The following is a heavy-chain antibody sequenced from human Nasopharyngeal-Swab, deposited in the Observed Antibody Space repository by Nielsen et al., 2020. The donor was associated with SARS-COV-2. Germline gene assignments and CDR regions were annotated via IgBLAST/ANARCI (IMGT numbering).Heavy chain of an antibody. V-gene: IGHV4-30-4*01. J-gene: IGHJ6*02. CDR3: ARITLVRGRPFYYYAMDV. CDR1: GGSIRGGDHY. D-gene: IGHD3-10*01. CDR2: IYYSGTT. Sequence: SETLSLTCAVSGGSIRGGDHYWSWVRQPPGKGLEWIGYIYYSGTTHYSPSLKSRTTIPIDTSKKQFSLKLISVTAADTAVYSCARITLVRGRPFYYYAMDVWGPGTTVTVSS.